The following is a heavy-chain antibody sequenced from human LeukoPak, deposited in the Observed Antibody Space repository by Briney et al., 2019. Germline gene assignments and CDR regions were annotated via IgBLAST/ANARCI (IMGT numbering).Heavy chain of an antibody. J-gene: IGHJ5*02. CDR3: ASVAGYCSGGSCYRRFDP. Sequence: LETLSLTCAVYGGSFSGYSWTWIRQPPGKGLEWIGEINHSGSTNYNPSLKSRVTISVDTSKNQFSLRLSSVTAADTAVYYCASVAGYCSGGSCYRRFDPWGQGTLVTVSS. CDR2: INHSGST. D-gene: IGHD2-15*01. CDR1: GGSFSGYS. V-gene: IGHV4-34*01.